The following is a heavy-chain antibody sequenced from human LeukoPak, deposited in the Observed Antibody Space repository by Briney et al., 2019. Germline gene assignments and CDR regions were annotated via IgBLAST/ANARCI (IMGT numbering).Heavy chain of an antibody. CDR2: IYYSGST. Sequence: SETLSLTCIVSGGSISSGDYYWSWIRQPPGKGLEWIGYIYYSGSTYYHPSLKSRVTISVHTSKNQFSLKLSSVTAADTAVYYCATHTELGPPDYWGQGTLVTVSS. CDR3: ATHTELGPPDY. J-gene: IGHJ4*02. CDR1: GGSISSGDYY. V-gene: IGHV4-30-4*01. D-gene: IGHD1-14*01.